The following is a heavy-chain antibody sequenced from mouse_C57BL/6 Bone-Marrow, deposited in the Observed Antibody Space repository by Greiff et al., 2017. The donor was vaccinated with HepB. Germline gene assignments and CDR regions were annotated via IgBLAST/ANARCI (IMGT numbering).Heavy chain of an antibody. CDR1: GFTFSDFY. V-gene: IGHV7-1*01. D-gene: IGHD1-1*01. J-gene: IGHJ1*03. CDR2: SRNKANDYTT. Sequence: EVKLMESGGGLVQSGRSLRLSCATSGFTFSDFYMEWVRQAPGKGLEWIAASRNKANDYTTEYSASVKGRFIVSRDTSQSILYLQMNALRAEDTAIYYCAREAYYGSSYWYFDVWGTGTTVTVSS. CDR3: AREAYYGSSYWYFDV.